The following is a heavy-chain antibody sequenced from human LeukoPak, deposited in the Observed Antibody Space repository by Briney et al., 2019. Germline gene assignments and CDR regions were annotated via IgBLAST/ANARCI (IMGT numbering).Heavy chain of an antibody. CDR2: IRYDGSEI. CDR3: GRGRPRGYSGYVIDY. Sequence: GGSLRLSCAASGFSFSSYGMHWVRQAPGNGLEWVAFIRYDGSEIHYADSVKGRFTISRDNAKNTLYLQMNSLRAEDTAAFYCGRGRPRGYSGYVIDYWGQGTPITVSS. D-gene: IGHD5-12*01. V-gene: IGHV3-30*02. J-gene: IGHJ4*02. CDR1: GFSFSSYG.